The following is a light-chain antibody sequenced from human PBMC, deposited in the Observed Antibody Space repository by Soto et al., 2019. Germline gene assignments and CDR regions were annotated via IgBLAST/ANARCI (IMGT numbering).Light chain of an antibody. J-gene: IGKJ1*01. Sequence: VLSLSPGTVYLTPRARATLSCRASQSVSSTLAWYQQKPGQVPRLLIYGASTRATGIPARFSGSGSGTEFTLSMISLHSEDLAVYYCQQHTNWPSTSGHGTKVDIK. V-gene: IGKV3-15*01. CDR2: GAS. CDR3: QQHTNWPST. CDR1: QSVSST.